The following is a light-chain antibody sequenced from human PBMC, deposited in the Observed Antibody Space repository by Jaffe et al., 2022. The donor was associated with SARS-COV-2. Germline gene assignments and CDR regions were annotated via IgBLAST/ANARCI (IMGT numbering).Light chain of an antibody. CDR2: VNS. Sequence: QSVLTQPPSVSGAPGQRVTISCTGSSSNIGAGSNVHWYQQLPGTAPKLLIYVNSNRPSGVPDRFSGSKSGTSASLAITGLQAEDEADYYCQSYDSSLGVVFGGGTKLTVL. V-gene: IGLV1-40*01. CDR1: SSNIGAGSN. CDR3: QSYDSSLGVV. J-gene: IGLJ3*02.